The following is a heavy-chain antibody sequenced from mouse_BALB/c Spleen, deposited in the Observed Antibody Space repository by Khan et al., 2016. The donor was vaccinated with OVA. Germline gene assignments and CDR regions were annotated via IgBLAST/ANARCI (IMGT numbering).Heavy chain of an antibody. CDR1: GYTFTSYQ. CDR2: ITPSNGGT. D-gene: IGHD3-1*01. Sequence: QMQLEESGTELVKPGASVRLSCKASGYTFTSYQMYWVKQRPGQGLEWIGEITPSNGGTNFNEKFKSKATLTVDESYSTAFMQLSSLTSADTAVYYCMSGGYGGFAYWGQGTLVTVSA. J-gene: IGHJ3*01. CDR3: MSGGYGGFAY. V-gene: IGHV1-53*01.